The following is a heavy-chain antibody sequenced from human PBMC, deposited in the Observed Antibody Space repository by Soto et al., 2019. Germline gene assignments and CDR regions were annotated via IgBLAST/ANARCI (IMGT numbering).Heavy chain of an antibody. CDR1: GFTFTSYG. CDR2: INPYNGKK. V-gene: IGHV1-18*01. D-gene: IGHD3-3*01. J-gene: IGHJ4*02. CDR3: ARDPDFWSGYLDY. Sequence: QVQLLQSGAEVKKAGASVKVSCEASGFTFTSYGFSWVRQAPGQGLEWMGWINPYNGKKNYAQKFQGRVTMTIDTSTDTVYMEVRSLRSDDPAVYYCARDPDFWSGYLDYWGQGTLVTVSS.